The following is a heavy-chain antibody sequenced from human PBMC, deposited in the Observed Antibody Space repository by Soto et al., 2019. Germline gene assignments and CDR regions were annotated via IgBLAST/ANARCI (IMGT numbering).Heavy chain of an antibody. Sequence: EVLLVESGGGLVQPGGSLRLSCAASGFTFSNYSMNWVRQSPGKGLEWLSYISRSGSTIYYSDSLRGRFTISRDNARNALYLQMNSLRDEDTAVYYCATYWNYGAWSQGTLVTVSS. CDR1: GFTFSNYS. CDR3: ATYWNYGA. V-gene: IGHV3-48*02. D-gene: IGHD1-7*01. J-gene: IGHJ4*02. CDR2: ISRSGSTI.